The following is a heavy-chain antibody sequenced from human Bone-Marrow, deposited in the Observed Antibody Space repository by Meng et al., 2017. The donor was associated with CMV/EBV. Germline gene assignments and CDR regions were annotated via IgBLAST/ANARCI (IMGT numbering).Heavy chain of an antibody. CDR3: AREERYYESLTGYYFGGRYYYYGMDV. Sequence: GGSLRLSCAASGFTFSSYSMHWVRQAPGKGLEWVAVISYDGSNKDYAASVKGRFTISRDNSKNTLYLQMNRLRAEETAVYYCAREERYYESLTGYYFGGRYYYYGMDVWGQGTTVTVYS. D-gene: IGHD3-9*01. CDR1: GFTFSSYS. J-gene: IGHJ6*01. CDR2: ISYDGSNK. V-gene: IGHV3-30*04.